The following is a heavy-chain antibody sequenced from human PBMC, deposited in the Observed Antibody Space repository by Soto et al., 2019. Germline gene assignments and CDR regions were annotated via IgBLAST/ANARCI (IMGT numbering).Heavy chain of an antibody. CDR2: MSHDGSSK. CDR1: GFIFSIYD. J-gene: IGHJ6*02. CDR3: VRQSNRVLNGMDV. Sequence: QVQLVESGGGVVQPGRSLRLSCAASGFIFSIYDLHWVRQAPGKGLEWVAVMSHDGSSKSYADCVKGRFTVSRDTSKNTLYLQMSSLSAEDTAVYYCVRQSNRVLNGMDVWGQGTTVTVSS. V-gene: IGHV3-30-3*01.